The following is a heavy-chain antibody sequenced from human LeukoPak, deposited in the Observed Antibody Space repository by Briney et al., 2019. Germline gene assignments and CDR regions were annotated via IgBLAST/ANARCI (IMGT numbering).Heavy chain of an antibody. CDR2: ITGRGGNT. CDR1: GFTFSSFP. CDR3: ARDRAAFDS. D-gene: IGHD6-25*01. V-gene: IGHV3-23*01. J-gene: IGHJ4*02. Sequence: SGGSLRLSWAASGFTFSSFPMSWVRQAPGKGLQWVSGITGRGGNTCYADSVEGRFTISRDNSKNTLSLQMDSLRAEDTAIYYCARDRAAFDSWGQGTLVTVSS.